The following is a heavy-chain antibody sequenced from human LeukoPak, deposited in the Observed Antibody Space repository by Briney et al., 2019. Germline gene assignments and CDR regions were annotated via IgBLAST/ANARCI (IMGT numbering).Heavy chain of an antibody. Sequence: GESLKISCQSSGYNFTPYWIVWVRQMPGKGLKWIGITFAGSSYTIYSPSFQGQVTISVDKSISTAYLQRSSLKASDTAMYYCARHFHPAETTGGYFDLWGRGTLVTVSA. J-gene: IGHJ2*01. CDR2: TFAGSSYT. CDR1: GYNFTPYW. D-gene: IGHD4-17*01. CDR3: ARHFHPAETTGGYFDL. V-gene: IGHV5-51*01.